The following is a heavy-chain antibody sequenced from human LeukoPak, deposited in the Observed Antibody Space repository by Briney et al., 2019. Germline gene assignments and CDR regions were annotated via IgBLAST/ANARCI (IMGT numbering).Heavy chain of an antibody. D-gene: IGHD3-22*01. CDR2: IRYDGGET. CDR1: GFTFNRRG. CDR3: ARDPPHYYESSDDYV. Sequence: PGGSLRLSCAASGFTFNRRGMHWVRQAPGKGLEWVAFIRYDGGETFYADFVKGRFTISRDNSKNMLHLQMNSLRAEDTAVYYCARDPPHYYESSDDYVWGQGTMVTVSS. V-gene: IGHV3-30*02. J-gene: IGHJ1*01.